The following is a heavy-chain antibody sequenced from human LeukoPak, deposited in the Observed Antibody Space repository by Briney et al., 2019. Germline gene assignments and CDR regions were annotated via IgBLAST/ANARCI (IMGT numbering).Heavy chain of an antibody. D-gene: IGHD3-9*01. V-gene: IGHV3-48*02. J-gene: IGHJ4*02. CDR2: ISSSSSTI. Sequence: PGGSLRLSCAASGFTFSSYSMNWVRQAPGKGLEWVSYISSSSSTIYYADSVKGRFTISRDNAKNSLYLQMNSLRDEDTAVYYCARDFLGAHRYFDWLLYVRYFDYWGQGTLVTVSS. CDR1: GFTFSSYS. CDR3: ARDFLGAHRYFDWLLYVRYFDY.